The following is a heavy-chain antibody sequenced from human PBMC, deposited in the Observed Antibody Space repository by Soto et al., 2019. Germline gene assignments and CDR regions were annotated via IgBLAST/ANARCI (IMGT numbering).Heavy chain of an antibody. Sequence: GGSLRLSCAASGFTFSSYAMHWVRQAPGKGLEWVAVISYDGSNKYYADSVKGRFTISRDNSKNTLYLQMNSLRAEDTAVYYCARAHYYDSSGYLSSSYGWGQGTLVTVSS. CDR2: ISYDGSNK. J-gene: IGHJ4*02. V-gene: IGHV3-30-3*01. CDR3: ARAHYYDSSGYLSSSYG. D-gene: IGHD3-22*01. CDR1: GFTFSSYA.